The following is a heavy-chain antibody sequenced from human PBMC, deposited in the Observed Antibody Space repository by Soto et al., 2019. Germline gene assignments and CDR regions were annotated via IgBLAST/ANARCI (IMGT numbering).Heavy chain of an antibody. CDR3: AREMRTLRFSPGKLGEYFPYGMDV. CDR2: ISSYNGNT. CDR1: GYTFSSNG. V-gene: IGHV1-18*01. J-gene: IGHJ6*02. Sequence: ASVKVSCKTSGYTFSSNGVGWVRQAPGQGLEWVGWISSYNGNTDYAQKLQGRVTLTIDTSTSTAYMELRSLRSDETAVYYWAREMRTLRFSPGKLGEYFPYGMDVWGQGTTVTVSS. D-gene: IGHD3-3*01.